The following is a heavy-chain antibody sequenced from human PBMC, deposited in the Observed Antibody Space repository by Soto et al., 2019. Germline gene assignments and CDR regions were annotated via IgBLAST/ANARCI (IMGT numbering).Heavy chain of an antibody. J-gene: IGHJ6*02. Sequence: QVQLVESGGGVVQPGRSLRLSCAASGFTFSSYGMHWVRQAPGKGLEWVAVISYDGSNKYYADSVKGRFTISRDNSKNTLYLQMNSLRAEDTAVYYCANVELWLLGGYYGMDVWGQGTTVTVSS. D-gene: IGHD6-19*01. V-gene: IGHV3-30*18. CDR3: ANVELWLLGGYYGMDV. CDR2: ISYDGSNK. CDR1: GFTFSSYG.